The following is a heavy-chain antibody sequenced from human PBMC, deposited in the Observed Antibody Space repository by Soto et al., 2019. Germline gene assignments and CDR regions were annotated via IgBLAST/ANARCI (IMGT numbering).Heavy chain of an antibody. Sequence: PSETLSLTCAVYCGSFSGYYWSWIRQPPGKGLEWIGEINHSGSTNYNPSLKSRVTISVDTSKNQLSLKLSSVTAADTAVYYCARALLYCSSTSCLNYYYGMDVWGQGTTVTVSS. CDR3: ARALLYCSSTSCLNYYYGMDV. D-gene: IGHD2-2*01. CDR1: CGSFSGYY. V-gene: IGHV4-34*01. CDR2: INHSGST. J-gene: IGHJ6*02.